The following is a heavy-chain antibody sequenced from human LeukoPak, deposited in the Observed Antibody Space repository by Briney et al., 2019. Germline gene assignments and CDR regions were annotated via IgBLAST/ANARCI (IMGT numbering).Heavy chain of an antibody. V-gene: IGHV4-4*09. CDR2: IYTSGST. Sequence: SETLSLTCTVSGGSISSYYWSWIRQPPGKGLEWIGYIYTSGSTNYNPSLKSRVTISVDTSKNQFSLKLSSVTAADTAVYYCERRQYDILTGYFWFDPWGQGTLVTVSS. J-gene: IGHJ5*02. CDR1: GGSISSYY. CDR3: ERRQYDILTGYFWFDP. D-gene: IGHD3-9*01.